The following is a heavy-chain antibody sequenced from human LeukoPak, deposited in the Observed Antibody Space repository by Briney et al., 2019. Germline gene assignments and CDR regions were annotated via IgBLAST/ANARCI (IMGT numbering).Heavy chain of an antibody. Sequence: GGSLRLSCAASGFTFSSYSMNWVRQAPGKGLEWVSSISSDSTYIYYADSVKGRFTIFRDNVKNSLYLQMNSLRAEDTAVYHCANGWSPDYWGRGTLVTVSS. CDR1: GFTFSSYS. J-gene: IGHJ4*02. D-gene: IGHD2-15*01. CDR3: ANGWSPDY. CDR2: ISSDSTYI. V-gene: IGHV3-21*04.